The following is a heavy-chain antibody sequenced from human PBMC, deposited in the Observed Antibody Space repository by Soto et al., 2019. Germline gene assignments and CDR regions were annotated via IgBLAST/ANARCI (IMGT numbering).Heavy chain of an antibody. CDR2: INHSGST. CDR3: ARGQTSPLSY. CDR1: GGSFSGYY. V-gene: IGHV4-34*01. Sequence: QVQLQQWGAGLLKPSETLSLTCAVYGGSFSGYYWSWIRQPPGKGLEWIGEINHSGSTNYNPSHKSRVTISVDTSKNQFSLKLSSVTAADTAVYYCARGQTSPLSYWGQGTLVTVSS. J-gene: IGHJ4*02.